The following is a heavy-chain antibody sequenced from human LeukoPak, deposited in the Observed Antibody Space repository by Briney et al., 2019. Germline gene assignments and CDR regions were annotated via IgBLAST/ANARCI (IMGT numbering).Heavy chain of an antibody. Sequence: PSETLSLTCTVSSGSITNYHWSWIRQPPGKGLEWVSAISGSGGSTYYADSVKGRFTISRDNSKNTLYLQMNSLRAEDTAVYYCAKAGYYYDSSGYYPSYFDYWGQGTLVTVSS. CDR1: SGSITNYH. CDR2: ISGSGGST. D-gene: IGHD3-22*01. J-gene: IGHJ4*02. CDR3: AKAGYYYDSSGYYPSYFDY. V-gene: IGHV3-23*01.